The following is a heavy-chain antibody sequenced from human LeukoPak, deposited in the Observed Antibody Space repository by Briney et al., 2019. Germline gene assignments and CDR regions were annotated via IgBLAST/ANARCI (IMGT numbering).Heavy chain of an antibody. D-gene: IGHD6-19*01. CDR3: ARLDSSGYYYYGIDV. J-gene: IGHJ6*02. Sequence: PGGSLRLSCAASGFTVSSNYMNWVRQAPGKGRGWVSVIFRGGSTHYADSVRGRFTITRDNSKNTLYLHVNSLRAEDTAVYYCARLDSSGYYYYGIDVWGQGTTVTVS. CDR1: GFTVSSNY. V-gene: IGHV3-66*01. CDR2: IFRGGST.